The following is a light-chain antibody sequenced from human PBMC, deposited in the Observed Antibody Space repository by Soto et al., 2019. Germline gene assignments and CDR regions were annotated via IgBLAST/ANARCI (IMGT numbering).Light chain of an antibody. Sequence: QSVLTQPASVSGSPGQSITISCTGTHSDIVNYNYVSWYQHLPGKAPKLMIYDVGSRPSGVSSRFSGSKSGNTASLAISGLQAEDEADYYCNSYREDHPRFYVFGNGTKVTVL. CDR2: DVG. CDR1: HSDIVNYNY. V-gene: IGLV2-14*03. CDR3: NSYREDHPRFYV. J-gene: IGLJ1*01.